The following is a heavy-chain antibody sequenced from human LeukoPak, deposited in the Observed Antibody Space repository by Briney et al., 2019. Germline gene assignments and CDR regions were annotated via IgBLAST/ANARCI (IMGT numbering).Heavy chain of an antibody. CDR3: GRGIRWASDY. CDR1: GFTFSGDG. D-gene: IGHD4-23*01. J-gene: IGHJ4*02. Sequence: GGSLRLSCAASGFTFSGDGMVWVRQAPGKGVEYVSGISSNGGTTYYGNSVKGRFTISRDNSKDTLHLKMGRLSTEDMPVYSCGRGIRWASDYWRQGTLVSV. CDR2: ISSNGGTT. V-gene: IGHV3-64*01.